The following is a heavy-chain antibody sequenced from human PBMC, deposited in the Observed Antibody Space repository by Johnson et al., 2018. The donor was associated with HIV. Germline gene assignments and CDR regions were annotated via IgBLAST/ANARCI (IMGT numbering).Heavy chain of an antibody. CDR3: ARERSLVRGVMPGAFDI. CDR2: ISYDGSNN. D-gene: IGHD3-10*01. J-gene: IGHJ3*02. Sequence: QMLLVESGGGLVQPGGSLRLSCAASGFTFSSYAMHWVRQAPGKGLEWVAVISYDGSNNYYADSVKGRFTISRDNSKNTLYLQMNSLRAEDTALYYCARERSLVRGVMPGAFDIWGQGTMVTVSS. CDR1: GFTFSSYA. V-gene: IGHV3-30-3*01.